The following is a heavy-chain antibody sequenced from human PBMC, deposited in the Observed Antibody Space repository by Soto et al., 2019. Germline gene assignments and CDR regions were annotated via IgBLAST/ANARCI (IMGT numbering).Heavy chain of an antibody. CDR1: GFTVSNSY. D-gene: IGHD3-10*01. CDR3: AREGSSDAYDI. Sequence: GGSLRLSCAASGFTVSNSYMSWVRQAPGKGLECVSVIYRAGSTFYADSVKGRFTISRDNAKNSLYLQMNSLRVEDTAFYYCAREGSSDAYDIWGQGTKVTVSS. V-gene: IGHV3-53*01. CDR2: IYRAGST. J-gene: IGHJ3*02.